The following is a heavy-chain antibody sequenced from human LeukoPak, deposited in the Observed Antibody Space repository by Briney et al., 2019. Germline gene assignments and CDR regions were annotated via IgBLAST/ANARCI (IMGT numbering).Heavy chain of an antibody. Sequence: VASVKVSCKASGYTFTGYYMHWVRQAPGQGLEWMGWINPNSGGTNYAQKFQGRVTMTRDTSISTAYMELSRLRSDDTAVYYCAREAQGGSSGWFDYWGQGTLVTVSS. V-gene: IGHV1-2*02. D-gene: IGHD6-19*01. CDR3: AREAQGGSSGWFDY. CDR2: INPNSGGT. CDR1: GYTFTGYY. J-gene: IGHJ4*02.